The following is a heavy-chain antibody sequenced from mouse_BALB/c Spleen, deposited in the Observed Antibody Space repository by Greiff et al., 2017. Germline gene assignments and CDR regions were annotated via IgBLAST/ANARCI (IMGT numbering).Heavy chain of an antibody. J-gene: IGHJ4*01. CDR1: GYTFTSYW. V-gene: IGHV1-7*01. D-gene: IGHD2-4*01. CDR3: ARGTTMITTDFGAMDY. Sequence: QVQLKESGAELAKPGASVKMSCKASGYTFTSYWMHWVKQRPGQGLEWIGYINPSTGYTEYNQKFKDKATLTADKSSSTAYMQLSSLTSEDSAVYYCARGTTMITTDFGAMDYWGQGTSVTVSS. CDR2: INPSTGYT.